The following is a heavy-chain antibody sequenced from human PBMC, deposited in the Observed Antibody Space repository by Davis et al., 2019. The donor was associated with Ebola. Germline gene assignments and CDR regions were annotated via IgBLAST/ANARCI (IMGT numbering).Heavy chain of an antibody. V-gene: IGHV1-18*01. CDR1: GYNFATYG. J-gene: IGHJ4*02. D-gene: IGHD1-26*01. Sequence: ALVKVSCKASGYNFATYGFSWVRQAPGQGLEWVGWVSADNDDTKYAEKFQGRVTLTSDTSTSTTYMELADLTYDDTAVYFCARARGRWDVGGYLLGHWGQGTLVTVSS. CDR3: ARARGRWDVGGYLLGH. CDR2: VSADNDDT.